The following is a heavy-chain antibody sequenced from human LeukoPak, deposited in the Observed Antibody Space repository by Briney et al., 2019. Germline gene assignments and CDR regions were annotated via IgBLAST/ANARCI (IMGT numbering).Heavy chain of an antibody. CDR1: GYTFTGYY. CDR2: INPNSGGT. J-gene: IGHJ5*02. D-gene: IGHD3-16*01. V-gene: IGHV1-2*02. Sequence: ASVKVSCKASGYTFTGYYMHWVRQVPGQGLEWMGWINPNSGGTNYAQKFQGGVTMTRDTSISTAYMELSRLRSDDTAVYYCARVPKGARWFDPWGQGTLVTVSS. CDR3: ARVPKGARWFDP.